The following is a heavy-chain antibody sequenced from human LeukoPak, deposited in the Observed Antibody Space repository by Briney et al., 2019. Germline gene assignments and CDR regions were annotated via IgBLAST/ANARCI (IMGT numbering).Heavy chain of an antibody. CDR1: GYTFTSYG. CDR2: ISAYNGNT. V-gene: IGHV1-18*01. J-gene: IGHJ6*02. D-gene: IGHD2-2*01. Sequence: ASVKVSCRASGYTFTSYGISWVRQAPGQGLEWMGWISAYNGNTNYAQKLQGRVTMTTGTSTSTAYMELRSLRSDDTAVYYCARGCSSTSCYYYGMDVWGQGTTVTVSS. CDR3: ARGCSSTSCYYYGMDV.